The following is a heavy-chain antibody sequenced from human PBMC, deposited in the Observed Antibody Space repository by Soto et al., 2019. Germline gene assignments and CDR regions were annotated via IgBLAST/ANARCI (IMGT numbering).Heavy chain of an antibody. CDR1: GITFSGFT. D-gene: IGHD2-2*01. CDR2: ISRSGETI. V-gene: IGHV3-48*02. CDR3: ASRHLADCRSTSCLYYLDY. J-gene: IGHJ4*02. Sequence: EVQLVESGGGLVQPGGSLRLSCAASGITFSGFTMNWVRQAPGRGLEWISYISRSGETIYYADSVKGRFTISRDNAENSLYLQMNSLRDEDTAVYYCASRHLADCRSTSCLYYLDYWGQGTLVTVSS.